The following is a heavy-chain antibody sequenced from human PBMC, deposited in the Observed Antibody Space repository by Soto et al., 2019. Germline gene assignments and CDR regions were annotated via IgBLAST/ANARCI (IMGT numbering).Heavy chain of an antibody. J-gene: IGHJ4*02. D-gene: IGHD3-22*01. CDR2: INPNSGGT. CDR1: GYTFTGYY. V-gene: IGHV1-2*02. CDR3: AREEITMIVVVITGFDY. Sequence: ASVKVSCKASGYTFTGYYMHWVRQAPRQGLEWMGWINPNSGGTNYAQKFQGRVTMTRDTSISTAYMELSRLRSDDTAVYYCAREEITMIVVVITGFDYWGQGTLVTVSS.